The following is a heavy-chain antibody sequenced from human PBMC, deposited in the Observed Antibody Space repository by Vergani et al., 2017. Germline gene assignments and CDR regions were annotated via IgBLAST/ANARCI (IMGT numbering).Heavy chain of an antibody. CDR1: GYTFTSYA. CDR3: ARDQRDSSGWYYFDY. V-gene: IGHV1-3*01. J-gene: IGHJ4*02. CDR2: INAGNGNT. D-gene: IGHD6-19*01. Sequence: QVQLVQSGAEVKKPGASVKVSCKASGYTFTSYAMHWVRQAPGQRLEWMGWINAGNGNTKYSQKVQGRVTITRDTSASTAYMELSSLRSEDTAVYYCARDQRDSSGWYYFDYWGQGTLVTVSS.